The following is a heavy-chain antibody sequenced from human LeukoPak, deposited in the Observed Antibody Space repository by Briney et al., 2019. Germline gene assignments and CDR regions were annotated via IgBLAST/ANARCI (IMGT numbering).Heavy chain of an antibody. J-gene: IGHJ4*02. Sequence: PGGSLRLSCAASGFTFSSYAMHWVRQAPGKGLEWVAVISHDGSNKYYADSVKGRFTISRDNSKNTLYLQMNSLRPEDTALYHCARDSLNALDYWGQGTLVTVSS. CDR2: ISHDGSNK. CDR3: ARDSLNALDY. CDR1: GFTFSSYA. V-gene: IGHV3-30-3*01. D-gene: IGHD2-8*01.